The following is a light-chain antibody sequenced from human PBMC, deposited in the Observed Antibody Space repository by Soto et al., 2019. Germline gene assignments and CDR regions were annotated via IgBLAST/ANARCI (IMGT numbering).Light chain of an antibody. J-gene: IGKJ4*01. V-gene: IGKV3-11*01. CDR3: QQRSNWPLT. CDR1: QSVSSY. Sequence: EIVLTQSPATLSLSPGERATLSCRASQSVSSYLAWYQQKSGQAPRLLMYDASNRATGIPARFSGSGSGTDFTLTISSLETEDFAVYYCQQRSNWPLTFGGGTKVDIK. CDR2: DAS.